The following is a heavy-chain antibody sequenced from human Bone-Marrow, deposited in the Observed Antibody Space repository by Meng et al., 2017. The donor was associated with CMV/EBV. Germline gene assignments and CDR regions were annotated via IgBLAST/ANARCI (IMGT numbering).Heavy chain of an antibody. V-gene: IGHV3-72*01. CDR1: GFTFSDHY. J-gene: IGHJ6*02. Sequence: SLKISCAASGFTFSDHYMDWVRQAPGKGLEWVGRTRNKANSYTTEYAASVKGRFTISRDDSKNSLYLQMNSLKTEDTAVYYCTTGKNYYYGMDVWGQGTTVTVSS. CDR2: TRNKANSYTT. CDR3: TTGKNYYYGMDV. D-gene: IGHD1-1*01.